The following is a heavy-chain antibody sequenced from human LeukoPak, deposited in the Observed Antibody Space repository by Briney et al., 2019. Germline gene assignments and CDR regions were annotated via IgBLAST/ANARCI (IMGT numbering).Heavy chain of an antibody. Sequence: PSETLSLTCTVCGGSISSYYWSWIRQPPGKGLEWIGYIYYTGSTNYNPSLKSRVTISVDTSKNQFSLKLTSVTAADTAVYYCARRLPEELSGDWFDPWGQGTLVTVSS. CDR1: GGSISSYY. J-gene: IGHJ5*02. CDR2: IYYTGST. D-gene: IGHD1-7*01. CDR3: ARRLPEELSGDWFDP. V-gene: IGHV4-59*08.